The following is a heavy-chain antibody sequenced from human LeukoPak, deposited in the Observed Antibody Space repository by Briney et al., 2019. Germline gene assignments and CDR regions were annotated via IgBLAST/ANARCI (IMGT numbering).Heavy chain of an antibody. D-gene: IGHD5-12*01. CDR2: IYPSGST. CDR1: GGSTNTYC. Sequence: TSETLSLTCTVSGGSTNTYCWSWIRQPAEKGLEWIGRIYPSGSTYYNPSVKSRVTISIDKSKNQFSLRLTSVTAADTAVYYCARDRSGYSEYYFDYWGQGSLVTVSS. J-gene: IGHJ4*02. V-gene: IGHV4-4*07. CDR3: ARDRSGYSEYYFDY.